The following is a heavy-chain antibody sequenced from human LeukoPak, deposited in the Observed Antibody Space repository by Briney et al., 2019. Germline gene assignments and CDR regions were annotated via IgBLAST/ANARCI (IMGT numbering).Heavy chain of an antibody. D-gene: IGHD1-26*01. CDR3: ARGGVGGNSVSFYYFDY. J-gene: IGHJ4*02. CDR1: GYTFTAYQ. V-gene: IGHV1-46*01. CDR2: INPGVGSA. Sequence: ASVKVSCKASGYTFTAYQIHWVRQAPGQDLEWMGIINPGVGSASYAQKFQDRVTMTSDTSTSTVYMDLSSLRSEDTAVYYCARGGVGGNSVSFYYFDYWGQGTLVTVSS.